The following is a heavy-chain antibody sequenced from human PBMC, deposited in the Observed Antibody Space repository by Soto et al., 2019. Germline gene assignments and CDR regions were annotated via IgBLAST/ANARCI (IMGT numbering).Heavy chain of an antibody. CDR2: IRGSGVGT. Sequence: EVQLLESGEPGGSLRVSCVASGFTFSDYAMTWVRQAPGKGLEWVSSIRGSGVGTTYADSVRGRFTILRDNSKNTLYLQMNSLRAEDTAVYYCGRDPNGDYVGAFDGWGQGTMVTVSS. D-gene: IGHD4-17*01. CDR3: GRDPNGDYVGAFDG. CDR1: GFTFSDYA. J-gene: IGHJ3*01. V-gene: IGHV3-23*01.